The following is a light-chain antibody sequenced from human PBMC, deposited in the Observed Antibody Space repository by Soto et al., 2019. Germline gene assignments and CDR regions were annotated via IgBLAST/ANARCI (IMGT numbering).Light chain of an antibody. J-gene: IGKJ4*01. CDR1: QGISSS. V-gene: IGKV1-9*01. Sequence: IQFTQSPSSLSASVVGRVTITCRASQGISSSLAWYQQTPGKAPKFLIYAASTLQSGVPSRFSGSGSGTDFTLTISSLQPEDFATYYCQQVNSYPLTFGGGTKVDI. CDR2: AAS. CDR3: QQVNSYPLT.